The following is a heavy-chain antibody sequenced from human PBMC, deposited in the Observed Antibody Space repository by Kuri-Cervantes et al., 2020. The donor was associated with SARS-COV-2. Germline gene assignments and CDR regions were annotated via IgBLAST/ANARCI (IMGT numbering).Heavy chain of an antibody. CDR3: AGAQH. V-gene: IGHV1-2*02. CDR2: INPYSGGT. CDR1: GYTVTGYY. J-gene: IGHJ1*01. Sequence: SVKVSCKASGYTVTGYYMHWVRQAPGQGLEWMGWINPYSGGTNNAQKFQGRVTMTRDTSISTAYMELSRLRTDVTGLYYCAGAQHWGQGTLVTVSS.